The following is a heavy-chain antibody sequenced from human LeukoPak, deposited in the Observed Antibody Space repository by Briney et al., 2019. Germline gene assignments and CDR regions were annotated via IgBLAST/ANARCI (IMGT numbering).Heavy chain of an antibody. J-gene: IGHJ4*02. D-gene: IGHD3-22*01. CDR2: INPNGGST. CDR1: RYTFTSYY. V-gene: IGHV1-46*01. Sequence: ASVTVSCKPSRYTFTSYYLHWVRQAPGQGREWMGIINPNGGSTSYAQKFQGRVTMTRDTSTSTVYMELSSLRSEGPGVYYFPRGRYYYDSSGYPSGYWGEGTLVTVSS. CDR3: PRGRYYYDSSGYPSGY.